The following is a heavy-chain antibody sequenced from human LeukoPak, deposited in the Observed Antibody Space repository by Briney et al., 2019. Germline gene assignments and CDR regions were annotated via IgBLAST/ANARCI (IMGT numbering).Heavy chain of an antibody. CDR3: AIVCRDGYNCNYYMDV. CDR2: ISGSGGAT. V-gene: IGHV3-23*01. D-gene: IGHD5-24*01. J-gene: IGHJ6*03. Sequence: GGSLRLSCAASGFTFNTYGMSWVRQAPGKGLEWVSGISGSGGATYYADSVKGRFTISRDDPHNTLYLQMNSLRAEDTAVYYCAIVCRDGYNCNYYMDVWGKGTTVTISS. CDR1: GFTFNTYG.